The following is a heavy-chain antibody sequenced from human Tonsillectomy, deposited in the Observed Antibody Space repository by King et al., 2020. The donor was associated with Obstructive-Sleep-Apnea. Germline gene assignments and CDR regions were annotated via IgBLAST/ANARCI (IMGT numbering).Heavy chain of an antibody. V-gene: IGHV3-30*02. CDR1: GFTFSSYD. D-gene: IGHD2-15*01. CDR3: AKHLPYCSGGSCRPDAFDI. Sequence: VQLVESGGGVVQPGGSLRLSVAASGFTFSSYDMHWVRQATGKGLEWVAFMRYDGINKYYTDSGKGRFTVSRDISQNTLCLQMNSLRPEETAVYYCAKHLPYCSGGSCRPDAFDIWGQGTMVTVSS. CDR2: MRYDGINK. J-gene: IGHJ3*02.